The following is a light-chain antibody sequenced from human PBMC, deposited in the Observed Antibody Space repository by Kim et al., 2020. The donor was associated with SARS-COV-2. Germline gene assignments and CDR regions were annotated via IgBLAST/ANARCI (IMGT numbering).Light chain of an antibody. V-gene: IGKV3-15*01. J-gene: IGKJ4*01. CDR1: QSVMSN. Sequence: VSPGERVALSSRASQSVMSNLAWYQQEAGQVPTLLIYGAATRATDIPARFSGSGSGTEFALTISSLQSEDFAVYYCQHYNDWPLTFGGGNKVDIK. CDR2: GAA. CDR3: QHYNDWPLT.